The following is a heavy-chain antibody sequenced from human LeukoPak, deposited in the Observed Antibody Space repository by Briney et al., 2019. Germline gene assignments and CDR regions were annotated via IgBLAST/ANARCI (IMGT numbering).Heavy chain of an antibody. V-gene: IGHV4-38-2*01. D-gene: IGHD3-3*01. CDR3: ARQNSYYDFWSGYYWRAIGDVGGRYYFDY. CDR1: GYSISSGYY. CDR2: IYHSGST. Sequence: PSETLSLTCAVSGYSISSGYYWGWIRQPPGKGLEWIGSIYHSGSTYYNPSLKSRVTISVYTSKNQFSLKLSSVTAADTAVYYCARQNSYYDFWSGYYWRAIGDVGGRYYFDYWGQGTLVTVSS. J-gene: IGHJ4*02.